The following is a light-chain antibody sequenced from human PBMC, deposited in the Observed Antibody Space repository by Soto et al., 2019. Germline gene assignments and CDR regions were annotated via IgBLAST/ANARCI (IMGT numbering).Light chain of an antibody. CDR2: EVS. V-gene: IGLV2-8*01. CDR1: SSDVGGYNY. CDR3: SSYSGTNYHYV. Sequence: QSALTQPPSASGSFGQSVTISCTGTSSDVGGYNYVSWYQQHPGKAPKLMIYEVSERPAGVPDRFSGSKSGNTASLTVSGLQADDEADYSASSYSGTNYHYVFGTGIKATFL. J-gene: IGLJ1*01.